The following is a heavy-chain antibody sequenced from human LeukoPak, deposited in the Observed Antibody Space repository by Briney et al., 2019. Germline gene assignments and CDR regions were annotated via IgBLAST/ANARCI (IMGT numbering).Heavy chain of an antibody. CDR1: GYSISSGYY. Sequence: PSETLSLTCAVSGYSISSGYYWGGIRQPPGKGLEWIGSIYHSGSTYYNPSLKSRVTISVDTSKNQFSLKLSSVTAADTAVYYCARRGYGDYLDYWGQGTLVTVSS. J-gene: IGHJ4*02. CDR3: ARRGYGDYLDY. V-gene: IGHV4-38-2*01. CDR2: IYHSGST. D-gene: IGHD4-17*01.